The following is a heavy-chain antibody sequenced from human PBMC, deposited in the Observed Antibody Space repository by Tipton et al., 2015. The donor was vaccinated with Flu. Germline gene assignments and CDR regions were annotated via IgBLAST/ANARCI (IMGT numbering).Heavy chain of an antibody. CDR2: FFPGDSDK. CDR3: ARKKREDWYFDL. Sequence: LVQSGAEVKKAGESLKISCKASGYHFDYYWIGWVRQMPGKGLEWMGVFFPGDSDKKYSPPFEGQVTISVDRSTTTAHLQWSSLKASDSAIYYCARKKREDWYFDLWGGGTLVTVSS. CDR1: GYHFDYYW. J-gene: IGHJ2*01. V-gene: IGHV5-51*01.